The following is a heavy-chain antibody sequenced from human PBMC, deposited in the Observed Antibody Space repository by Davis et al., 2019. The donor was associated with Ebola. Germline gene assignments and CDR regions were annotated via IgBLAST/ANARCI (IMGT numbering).Heavy chain of an antibody. CDR2: INPNSGDT. CDR1: GYTFTDYY. Sequence: ASVKVSCKASGYTFTDYYMHWVRQAPGQGLEWLGWINPNSGDTNYAQKFQGRVAMTRDTSISTAYMELSRLRSDDTAVYYCARYGLSGWFDPWGQGTLVTVSS. D-gene: IGHD2-8*01. V-gene: IGHV1-2*02. CDR3: ARYGLSGWFDP. J-gene: IGHJ5*02.